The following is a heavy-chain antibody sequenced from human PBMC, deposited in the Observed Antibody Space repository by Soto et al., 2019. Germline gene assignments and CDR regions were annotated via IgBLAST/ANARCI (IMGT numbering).Heavy chain of an antibody. CDR3: TTSNLGVDF. V-gene: IGHV3-15*01. Sequence: GGSLRLSCAASGLILSDVWMTWVRQAPGKGLEWVGRIKTKPDDGTIDYAAPVRGRFTISRDDSKNTLYLQMTSLTPDDTGVYYCTTSNLGVDFWGPGTLVTVSS. CDR2: IKTKPDDGTI. CDR1: GLILSDVW. D-gene: IGHD1-1*01. J-gene: IGHJ4*02.